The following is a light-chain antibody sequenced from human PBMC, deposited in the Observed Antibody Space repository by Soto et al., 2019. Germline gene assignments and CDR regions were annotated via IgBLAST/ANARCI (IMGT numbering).Light chain of an antibody. Sequence: EIVMTQSPATLSVSPGERATLSCMASQSVGSNLAWYQQKPGQAPRLLIYGASTRDTGIPARFSGSGSGTEFTLTISSLQSEDFAVYYCQQYNNWPPLYTFGQGTKLEIK. CDR1: QSVGSN. CDR2: GAS. J-gene: IGKJ2*01. V-gene: IGKV3-15*01. CDR3: QQYNNWPPLYT.